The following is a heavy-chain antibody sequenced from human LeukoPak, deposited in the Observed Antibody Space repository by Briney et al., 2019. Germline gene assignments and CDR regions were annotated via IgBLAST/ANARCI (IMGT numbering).Heavy chain of an antibody. D-gene: IGHD1-26*01. CDR1: GGSISSSSYY. CDR3: ARQGGSYGGDYSDY. CDR2: IYYSGST. Sequence: PSETLSLTCTVSGGSISSSSYYWGWIRQPPGKGLEWIGSIYYSGSTYYNPSLKSRVTISVDTSKNQFSLKLSSVTAADTAVYYCARQGGSYGGDYSDYWGQGTLVTVSS. V-gene: IGHV4-39*01. J-gene: IGHJ4*02.